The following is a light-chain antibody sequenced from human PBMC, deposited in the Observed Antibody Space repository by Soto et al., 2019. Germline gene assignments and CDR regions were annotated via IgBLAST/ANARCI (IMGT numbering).Light chain of an antibody. V-gene: IGLV2-14*01. Sequence: QAVVTQPASVSGSPGQSITISCTGTSSDVGGYNYVSWYQQHPGKAPKLMIYEVSNRPSGVSNRFSGSKSCNTASLTISGLQAEDEADYYCSSYTSSSTKVFGTGTKLTVL. CDR3: SSYTSSSTKV. J-gene: IGLJ1*01. CDR2: EVS. CDR1: SSDVGGYNY.